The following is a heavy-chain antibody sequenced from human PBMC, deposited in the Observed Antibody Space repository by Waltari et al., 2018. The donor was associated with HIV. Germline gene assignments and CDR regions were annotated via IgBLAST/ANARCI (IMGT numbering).Heavy chain of an antibody. J-gene: IGHJ4*02. CDR1: GYTFTSYA. Sequence: QVQLVQSGAEVKKPGASVKVSCKASGYTFTSYAMHWVRQAPGQRLEWMGWINAGNGNTKYSQKCQGRVTITRDTSASTAYMELSSLRSEDTAVYYCARDRDYYGSGVYFDYWGQGTLVTVSS. D-gene: IGHD3-10*01. V-gene: IGHV1-3*01. CDR2: INAGNGNT. CDR3: ARDRDYYGSGVYFDY.